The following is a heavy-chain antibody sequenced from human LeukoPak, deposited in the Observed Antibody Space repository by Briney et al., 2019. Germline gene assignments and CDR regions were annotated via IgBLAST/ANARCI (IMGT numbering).Heavy chain of an antibody. Sequence: GGSLRLSCAASGFTFTSYWMHWVRQAPGKGLVWVSRVNSDGSSTTYADSVKGRFTISRDNAKNTLYLQMNSLRAEDTAVYYCARGRYYGMDVWGQGTTVTVSS. CDR2: VNSDGSST. J-gene: IGHJ6*02. CDR1: GFTFTSYW. V-gene: IGHV3-74*01. CDR3: ARGRYYGMDV.